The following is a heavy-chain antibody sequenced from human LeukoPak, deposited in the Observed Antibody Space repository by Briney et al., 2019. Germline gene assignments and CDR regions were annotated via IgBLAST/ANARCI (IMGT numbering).Heavy chain of an antibody. CDR3: VIHGSGSYVDYYYGMAV. J-gene: IGHJ6*04. CDR2: ISSNGGST. Sequence: GGSLRLSCSASGFTFSSYAMHWVRQAPGKGLEYVSAISSNGGSTYYADSVKGRFTISRDNSKNTLYLQMSNLRAEDTAVYYCVIHGSGSYVDYYYGMAVWGKGTTVTVSS. D-gene: IGHD3-10*01. V-gene: IGHV3-64D*06. CDR1: GFTFSSYA.